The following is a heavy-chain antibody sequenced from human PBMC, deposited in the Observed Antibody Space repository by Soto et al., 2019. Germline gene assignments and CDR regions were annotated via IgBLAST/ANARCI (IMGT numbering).Heavy chain of an antibody. V-gene: IGHV2-5*02. Sequence: GSGPTLVNPTQTLTLTCTFSGFSVSTGGVGVAWIRQPPGKALEWLALIYWDDDKRYSPFLQSRVTITKDTSKSQVVLTMTNMDPVDTATYYCAHITYNNFWSGYPGFDYWGQGTLVTVSS. CDR2: IYWDDDK. CDR3: AHITYNNFWSGYPGFDY. J-gene: IGHJ4*02. CDR1: GFSVSTGGVG. D-gene: IGHD3-3*01.